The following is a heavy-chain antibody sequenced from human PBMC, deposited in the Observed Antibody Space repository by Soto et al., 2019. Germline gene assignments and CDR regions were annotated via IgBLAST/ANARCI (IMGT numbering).Heavy chain of an antibody. CDR1: GGSISSYY. CDR3: ARGGFEHFDY. D-gene: IGHD5-12*01. CDR2: ISYSGST. V-gene: IGHV4-59*01. Sequence: QVRLQESGPGLVKPSEILSLTCTVSGGSISSYYWSWIRQPPGKGLEWIGYISYSGSTNYNPSLKSRVTISLDTSKNQFSLKLSSVTAADTAVYYCARGGFEHFDYWGQGTLVTVSS. J-gene: IGHJ4*02.